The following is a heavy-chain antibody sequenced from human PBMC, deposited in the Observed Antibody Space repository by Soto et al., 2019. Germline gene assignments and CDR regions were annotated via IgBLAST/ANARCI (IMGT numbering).Heavy chain of an antibody. V-gene: IGHV4-34*01. CDR1: GGSSGDFY. CDR2: IHFSGTI. J-gene: IGHJ4*02. CDR3: ARGSYYYDSSGYYYVGDFDY. D-gene: IGHD3-22*01. Sequence: PSETLSLTCDVYGGSSGDFYWSWIRQPPGKGLEWIGEIHFSGTINYNPSLMSRVTISVDKSKNQFSLKLSSVTAADTAVYYCARGSYYYDSSGYYYVGDFDYWRQATLVTVSS.